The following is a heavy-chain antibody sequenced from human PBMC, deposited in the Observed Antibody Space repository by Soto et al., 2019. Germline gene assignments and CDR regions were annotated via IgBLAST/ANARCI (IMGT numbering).Heavy chain of an antibody. V-gene: IGHV4-59*01. D-gene: IGHD5-12*01. CDR1: GGSISSYY. CDR2: IYYSGST. Sequence: PSETLSLTCTVSGGSISSYYWSWIRQPPGKGLEWIGYIYYSGSTNYNPSLKSRVTISVDTSKNQFSLKLSSVTAADTAVYYCARVRGGYNPHFDYWGQGTLVTVSS. CDR3: ARVRGGYNPHFDY. J-gene: IGHJ4*02.